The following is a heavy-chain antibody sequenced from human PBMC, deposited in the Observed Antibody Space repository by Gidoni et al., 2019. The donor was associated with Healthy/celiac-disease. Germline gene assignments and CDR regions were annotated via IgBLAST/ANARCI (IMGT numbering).Heavy chain of an antibody. CDR2: IIPILGIA. CDR1: GGTFSSYT. Sequence: QVQLVQSGAEVKKPGSSVKVSCKASGGTFSSYTISWVRQAPGQGLEWMGRIIPILGIANYAQKFQGRVTITADKSTSTAYMELSSLRSEDTAVYYCARDPAYSSGMGDYWGQGTLVTVSS. V-gene: IGHV1-69*08. J-gene: IGHJ4*02. CDR3: ARDPAYSSGMGDY. D-gene: IGHD6-25*01.